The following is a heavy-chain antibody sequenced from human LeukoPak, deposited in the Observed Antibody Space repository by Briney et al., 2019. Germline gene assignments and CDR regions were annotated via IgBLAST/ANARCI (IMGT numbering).Heavy chain of an antibody. D-gene: IGHD4-17*01. V-gene: IGHV3-30-3*01. Sequence: PGGSLRLSCAASGFTFSSYAMHWVRQAPGKGLEWVAVIPYDGSNKYYADSVKGRFTISRDNSKNTLYLQMNSLRAEDTAVYYCARVLDTVTPFDYWGQGTLVTVSS. J-gene: IGHJ4*02. CDR2: IPYDGSNK. CDR3: ARVLDTVTPFDY. CDR1: GFTFSSYA.